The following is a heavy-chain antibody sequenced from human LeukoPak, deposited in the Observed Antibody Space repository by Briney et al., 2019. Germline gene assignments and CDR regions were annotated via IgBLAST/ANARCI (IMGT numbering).Heavy chain of an antibody. D-gene: IGHD1-26*01. CDR3: ARGEKPYDY. Sequence: ASVKVSCKTSGYTFTYYVISWVRQAPGQGLEWMGWIDAYNGNTNDAQKFQGRVTMTTDTSTSTAYMELRSLRSDDTAVYYCARGEKPYDYWGQGTLVSVSS. J-gene: IGHJ4*02. CDR1: GYTFTYYV. V-gene: IGHV1-18*01. CDR2: IDAYNGNT.